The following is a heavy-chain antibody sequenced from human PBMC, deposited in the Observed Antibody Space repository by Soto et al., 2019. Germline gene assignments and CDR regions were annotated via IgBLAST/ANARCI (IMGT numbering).Heavy chain of an antibody. D-gene: IGHD2-2*01. Sequence: PGGSLRLSCAASGFTFSNAWMSWVRQAPGKGLEWVGRIKSKTDGGTTDYAAPVKGRFTISRDDSKRTLTLQMNSLKSEDTAVYFCTTEGLWVPAAVFDCWGQGTLVTXSS. V-gene: IGHV3-15*01. CDR2: IKSKTDGGTT. J-gene: IGHJ4*02. CDR1: GFTFSNAW. CDR3: TTEGLWVPAAVFDC.